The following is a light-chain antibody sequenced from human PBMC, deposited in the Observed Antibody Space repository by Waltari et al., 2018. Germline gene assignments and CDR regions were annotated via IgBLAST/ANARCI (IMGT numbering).Light chain of an antibody. CDR3: QQYNSYSLLT. CDR2: KAS. J-gene: IGKJ4*01. V-gene: IGKV1-5*03. CDR1: QSISNW. Sequence: CRARQSISNWLALYQHKPGKAPKLLIYKASTLASGVPSRFSGSGSGTDFSLTISSLQPDDFATYYCQQYNSYSLLTFGGGTKVEIK.